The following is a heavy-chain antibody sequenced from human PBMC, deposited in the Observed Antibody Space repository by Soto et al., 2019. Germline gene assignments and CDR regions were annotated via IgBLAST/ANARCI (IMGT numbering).Heavy chain of an antibody. CDR3: ARITWGREQYYGMDV. D-gene: IGHD1-26*01. CDR1: GYIVTCYF. V-gene: IGHV1-2*02. J-gene: IGHJ6*02. Sequence: AVKVSCNASGYIVTCYFIQWLRQAPGQGLEWMGWINPNTSATNYAQKFQGRVTMTRDTSLGAAYMELTSLRPDDTALYYCARITWGREQYYGMDVWRQGTTLTVSS. CDR2: INPNTSAT.